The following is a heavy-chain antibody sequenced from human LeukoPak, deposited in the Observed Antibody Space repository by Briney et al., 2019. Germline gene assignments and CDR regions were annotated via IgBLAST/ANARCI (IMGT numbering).Heavy chain of an antibody. V-gene: IGHV3-23*01. Sequence: GGSLRLSRAASGFTFSSYGMTWVRQAPGKGLEWVSGISGSGGGTYYADSVKGRFTISRDNSKSTLYLQMNSLRAEDTAVYYCAKVLWPGRNYFDYWGQGTLVTVSS. CDR3: AKVLWPGRNYFDY. CDR1: GFTFSSYG. J-gene: IGHJ4*02. CDR2: ISGSGGGT. D-gene: IGHD3-16*01.